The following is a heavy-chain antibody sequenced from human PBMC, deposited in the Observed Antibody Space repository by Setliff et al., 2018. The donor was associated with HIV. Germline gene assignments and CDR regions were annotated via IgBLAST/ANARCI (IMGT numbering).Heavy chain of an antibody. D-gene: IGHD3-22*01. CDR3: ARDGYYYDSSGHLAYYFDY. V-gene: IGHV7-4-1*02. J-gene: IGHJ4*02. CDR1: GYTFTSYG. Sequence: ASVKVSCKASGYTFTSYGMSWVRQAPGQGLEWMGWINTYTGNPTYAQDFTGRFVFSLDTSVSTAYLQISSLKSEDIAVYYCARDGYYYDSSGHLAYYFDYWDQGTLGTASS. CDR2: INTYTGNP.